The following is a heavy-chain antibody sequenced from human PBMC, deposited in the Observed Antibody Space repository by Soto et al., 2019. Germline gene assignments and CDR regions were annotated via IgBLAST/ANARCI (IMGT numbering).Heavy chain of an antibody. Sequence: GASVKVSCPASGYTFTGYYMHWVRQAPGQGLEWMGWINPNSGGTNYAQKFQGWVTMTRDTSISTAYMELSRLRSDDTAVYYCARDIAVAGSFPNYYYYYYGMDVWGQGTTVTVSS. CDR2: INPNSGGT. D-gene: IGHD6-19*01. CDR3: ARDIAVAGSFPNYYYYYYGMDV. CDR1: GYTFTGYY. J-gene: IGHJ6*02. V-gene: IGHV1-2*04.